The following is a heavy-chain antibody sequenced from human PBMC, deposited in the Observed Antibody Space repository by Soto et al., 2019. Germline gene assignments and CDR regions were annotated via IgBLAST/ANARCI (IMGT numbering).Heavy chain of an antibody. CDR1: GFTFNTYA. D-gene: IGHD5-18*01. CDR2: ISGSGTDT. Sequence: EVHLLESGGGLIQPGGSLRLSCAASGFTFNTYAMIWVRQAPGKGLEWVSTISGSGTDTYYADSVKGRFTISSDNSKNTLCLQVSSLRVEDTPLYYCARDRGSTSGCFDYWGQGTLVTVSS. V-gene: IGHV3-23*01. J-gene: IGHJ4*02. CDR3: ARDRGSTSGCFDY.